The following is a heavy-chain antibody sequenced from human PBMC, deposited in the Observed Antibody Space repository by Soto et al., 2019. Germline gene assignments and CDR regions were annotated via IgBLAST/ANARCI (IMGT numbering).Heavy chain of an antibody. J-gene: IGHJ2*01. V-gene: IGHV3-30-3*01. Sequence: QVQLVESGGGVVQPGRSLRLSCAASGFTFSSYAMHWVRQAPGKGLEWVTVISYDGSNKYYADSVKGRFTISRDNSKNTLYLQMHSLSAEETAVYYCARDPLWGTAMVLWYFDLWGRGTLVTVSS. CDR3: ARDPLWGTAMVLWYFDL. CDR2: ISYDGSNK. CDR1: GFTFSSYA. D-gene: IGHD5-18*01.